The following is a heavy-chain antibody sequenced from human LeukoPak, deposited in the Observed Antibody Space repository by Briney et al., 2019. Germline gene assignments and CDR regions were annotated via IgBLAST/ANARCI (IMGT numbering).Heavy chain of an antibody. J-gene: IGHJ4*02. Sequence: GSPRLSCAASGFTFSKSWMSWLRQTPEKGLEWVANIKEDGSAKYYVDSVKGRFTISRDNAKNSLYLQMNSLRAEDTAVYYCAKDDEGYYWGQGILVTVSS. CDR1: GFTFSKSW. CDR2: IKEDGSAK. D-gene: IGHD3-3*01. V-gene: IGHV3-7*04. CDR3: AKDDEGYY.